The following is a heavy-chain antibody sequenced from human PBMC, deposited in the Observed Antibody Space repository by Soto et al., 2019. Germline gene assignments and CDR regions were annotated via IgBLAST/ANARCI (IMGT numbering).Heavy chain of an antibody. CDR2: ICASGAST. J-gene: IGHJ3*02. D-gene: IGHD4-17*01. Sequence: GGSLRLSCAASGFTFSTYAMSWVRQPPGKGLEWVSTICASGASTYKTESAKGRFTISRDNSKNTLFLQMNTLSAEDTALYYFAKASYGDTDAFDIWGHGTMVTVSS. CDR1: GFTFSTYA. V-gene: IGHV3-23*01. CDR3: AKASYGDTDAFDI.